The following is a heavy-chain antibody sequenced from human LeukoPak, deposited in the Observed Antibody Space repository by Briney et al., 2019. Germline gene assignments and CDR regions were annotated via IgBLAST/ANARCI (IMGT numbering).Heavy chain of an antibody. Sequence: SVKVSCKASGGTFSSYAISWVRQAPGQGLEWMGGIIPIFGTANYAQKFQGRVTITADESTSTAYMELSSLRSEDTAVYYCARGIVVVEAATGAYYYYGMDVWGQGTTVTVSS. J-gene: IGHJ6*02. D-gene: IGHD2-15*01. V-gene: IGHV1-69*13. CDR2: IIPIFGTA. CDR3: ARGIVVVEAATGAYYYYGMDV. CDR1: GGTFSSYA.